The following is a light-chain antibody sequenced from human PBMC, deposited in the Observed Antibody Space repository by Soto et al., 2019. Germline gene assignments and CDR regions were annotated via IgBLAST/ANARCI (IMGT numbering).Light chain of an antibody. CDR1: QNINSH. CDR3: QQRYTGLSIT. V-gene: IGKV1-39*01. CDR2: GAS. J-gene: IGKJ5*01. Sequence: DIQMTQSPSSLSLSVGDRVTITCRASQNINSHLNWYQQQPGQAPKLLIYGASNIQNGVPSRFRGGGSGTDFTLIISSLQPEDFANYYCQQRYTGLSITFGQGTRLEIK.